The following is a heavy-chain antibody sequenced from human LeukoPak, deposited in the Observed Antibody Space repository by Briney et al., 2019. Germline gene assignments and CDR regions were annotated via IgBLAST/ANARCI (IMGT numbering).Heavy chain of an antibody. D-gene: IGHD3-3*01. CDR3: ARARYDFWSGSNPQERPYYFDY. CDR1: GGSISSGSYY. Sequence: PSETLSLTCTVSGGSISSGSYYWSWIRQPAGKGLEWIGRIYTSGSTNYNPSLKSRVTISVDTSKNQFSLKLSSVTAADTAVYYCARARYDFWSGSNPQERPYYFDYWGQGTLVTVSS. CDR2: IYTSGST. V-gene: IGHV4-61*02. J-gene: IGHJ4*02.